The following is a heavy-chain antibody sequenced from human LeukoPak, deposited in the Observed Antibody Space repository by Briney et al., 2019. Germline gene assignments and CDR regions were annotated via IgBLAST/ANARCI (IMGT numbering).Heavy chain of an antibody. J-gene: IGHJ4*02. CDR1: GFTFNNHA. CDR3: ARDYADYVGYFFFDY. V-gene: IGHV3-23*01. D-gene: IGHD4-17*01. Sequence: GGSLRLSCAASGFTFNNHAMTWVRQAPGKGLERVSSISGGGETTYYADSAKGRFTISRDNSQNTLYLQMNSLRAEDTAVYYCARDYADYVGYFFFDYWGQGTLVTVSS. CDR2: ISGGGETT.